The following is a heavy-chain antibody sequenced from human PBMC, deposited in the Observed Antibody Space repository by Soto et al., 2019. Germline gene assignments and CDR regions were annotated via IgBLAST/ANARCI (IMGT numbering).Heavy chain of an antibody. D-gene: IGHD4-17*01. J-gene: IGHJ5*02. CDR2: INAGNGNT. Sequence: ASVKVSCKASGYTFSSYAMHWVRQAPGQRLEWMGWINAGNGNTKYSQKFQGRVTITRDTSASTAYMELSSLRSEDTAVYYCARTDDDYGDKNWFDPWGQGTLVTVSS. CDR1: GYTFSSYA. V-gene: IGHV1-3*01. CDR3: ARTDDDYGDKNWFDP.